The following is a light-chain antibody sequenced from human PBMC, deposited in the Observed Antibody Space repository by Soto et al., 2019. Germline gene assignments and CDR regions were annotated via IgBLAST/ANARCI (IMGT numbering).Light chain of an antibody. J-gene: IGKJ1*01. CDR2: AAS. CDR1: QGISNF. V-gene: IGKV1-27*01. Sequence: DIQMTQSPSSLSASVGDRITLTCRASQGISNFVAWYQQKPGEVPKLLIYAASTFQSGVPSRFSGSGSGTDFTLTISSLQPEDVATYYCQRYNSAPRTFGQGTKVEIK. CDR3: QRYNSAPRT.